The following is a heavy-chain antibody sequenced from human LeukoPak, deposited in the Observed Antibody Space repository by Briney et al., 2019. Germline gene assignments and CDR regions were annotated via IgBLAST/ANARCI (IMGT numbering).Heavy chain of an antibody. CDR1: GFTFNSYS. Sequence: PGGSLRLSCGASGFTFNSYSMNWVRQAPGKGLEWVSSISGSSSYTFYADSVRGRFTISRDNAKNSLYLQMNSLRAEDTAVYYCARGTTGGYSPSHWGQGTLVTVSS. CDR2: ISGSSSYT. J-gene: IGHJ4*02. D-gene: IGHD5-12*01. V-gene: IGHV3-21*01. CDR3: ARGTTGGYSPSH.